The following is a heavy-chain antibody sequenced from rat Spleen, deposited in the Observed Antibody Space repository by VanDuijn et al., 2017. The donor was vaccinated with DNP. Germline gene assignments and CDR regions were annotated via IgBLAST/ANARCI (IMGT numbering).Heavy chain of an antibody. CDR1: GFIFSDYA. V-gene: IGHV5S10*01. Sequence: EVQLVESGGGLVQSGNSLTLSCAASGFIFSDYALAWVRQSPKKGLEWVATIVYDGNPTYYRDSVMGRFTISRDNARTTLFLQMDSLRSEDTATXXCVXXNFXXXYFXXXGQGIXXXVSS. J-gene: IGHJ2*01. D-gene: IGHD2-5*01. CDR2: IVYDGNPT. CDR3: VXXNFXXXYFXX.